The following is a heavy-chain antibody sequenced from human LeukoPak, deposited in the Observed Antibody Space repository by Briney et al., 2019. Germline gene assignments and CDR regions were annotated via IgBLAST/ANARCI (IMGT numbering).Heavy chain of an antibody. Sequence: GGPLRLSCAASGFTFSSYSMNWVRQAPGKGLEWVSSISSSSSYIYYADSVKGRFTISRDNAKNSLYLQMNSLRAEDTAVYYCARDRAKVIATLMEWGQGTLVTVSS. V-gene: IGHV3-21*01. CDR3: ARDRAKVIATLME. CDR1: GFTFSSYS. D-gene: IGHD2-21*01. J-gene: IGHJ4*02. CDR2: ISSSSSYI.